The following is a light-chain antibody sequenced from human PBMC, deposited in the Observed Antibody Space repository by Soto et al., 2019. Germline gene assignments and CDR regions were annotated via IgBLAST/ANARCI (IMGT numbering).Light chain of an antibody. Sequence: EIELTQSPGTLSLSLGERATLSYRASESVAGKYLAWYRRKPGQAPRLLMYGSFSRATGIPDRFSRSGSGIDFTLTISRLEHEHAAVYFCQQYGSSQMFTFGQGTRLEIK. V-gene: IGKV3-20*01. CDR1: ESVAGKY. CDR2: GSF. CDR3: QQYGSSQMFT. J-gene: IGKJ2*01.